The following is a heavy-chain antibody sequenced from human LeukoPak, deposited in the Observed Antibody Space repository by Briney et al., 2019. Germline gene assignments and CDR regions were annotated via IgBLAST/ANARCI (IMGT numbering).Heavy chain of an antibody. Sequence: ASVKVSCKASGYTFTSYYMHWVRQALGQGLEWMGIINPSGGSTSYAQKFQGRVTMTRDTSTSTVYMELSSLRSEDTAVYYCASNLRELVRFSYYYYGMDVWGKGTTVTVSP. CDR3: ASNLRELVRFSYYYYGMDV. D-gene: IGHD6-13*01. J-gene: IGHJ6*04. V-gene: IGHV1-46*01. CDR1: GYTFTSYY. CDR2: INPSGGST.